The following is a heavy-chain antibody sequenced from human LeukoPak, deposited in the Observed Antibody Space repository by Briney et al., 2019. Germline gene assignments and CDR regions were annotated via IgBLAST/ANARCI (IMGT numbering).Heavy chain of an antibody. CDR1: GYTFTSYD. D-gene: IGHD1-1*01. CDR2: MNPNSGNT. V-gene: IGHV1-8*01. CDR3: ARGEDNWNHFDY. J-gene: IGHJ4*02. Sequence: APVKVSCKASGYTFTSYDIDWVRQATGQGLEWMGWMNPNSGNTGYAQKFQGRVTMTRNTSISTAYMELSSLRSEDTAVYYCARGEDNWNHFDYWGQGTLVTVSS.